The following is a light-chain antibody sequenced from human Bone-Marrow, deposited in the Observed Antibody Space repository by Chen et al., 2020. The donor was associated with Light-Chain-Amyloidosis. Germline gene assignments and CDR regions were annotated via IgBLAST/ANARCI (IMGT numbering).Light chain of an antibody. CDR2: DDS. CDR1: NIGSAS. V-gene: IGLV3-21*02. Sequence: SVLTQPSSVSVAPGQTATIARGGNNIGSASLHWYQQPPGQAPRLVVYDDSDRPSGIPERLSGSNSGNTATLTISRVEAGDEADYYCQVWDRSSDRPVFGGGTKLTVL. J-gene: IGLJ3*02. CDR3: QVWDRSSDRPV.